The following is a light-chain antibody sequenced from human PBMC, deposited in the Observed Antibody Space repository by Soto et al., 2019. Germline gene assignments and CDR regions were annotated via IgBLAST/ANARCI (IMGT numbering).Light chain of an antibody. CDR2: GAS. CDR1: QSISSTY. V-gene: IGKV3-20*01. J-gene: IGKJ5*01. CDR3: QQYGTSPRVT. Sequence: EIVLTQSPGTLSLSPGERATLSCRASQSISSTYLAWYQQKPGQAPRLLIYGASSRATDIPDRFSGSGSGTDFTLTISRLEPEDFAMYYCQQYGTSPRVTFGQGTRLEIK.